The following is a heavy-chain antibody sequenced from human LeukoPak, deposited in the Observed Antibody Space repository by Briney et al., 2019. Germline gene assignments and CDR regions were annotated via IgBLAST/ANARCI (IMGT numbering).Heavy chain of an antibody. D-gene: IGHD5-12*01. Sequence: ESGPTLVKPTQTLTLTCTFSGFSLSTSGVGVGWIRQPPGKALEWLALIYWGDDKRYSPSLKSRLTITKDTPKNQVVLTMTNMDPVDTATYNCAHRPSNGGYGHWGQGTLVTVSS. CDR2: IYWGDDK. J-gene: IGHJ4*02. CDR3: AHRPSNGGYGH. CDR1: GFSLSTSGVG. V-gene: IGHV2-5*02.